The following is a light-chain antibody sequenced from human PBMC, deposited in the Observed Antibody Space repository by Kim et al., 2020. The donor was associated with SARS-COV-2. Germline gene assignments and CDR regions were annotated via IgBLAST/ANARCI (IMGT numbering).Light chain of an antibody. Sequence: AIQMTQSPFSLSVSVGDRVTITCRASQGIRNDLGWYQQKPGKAPKLLIYAASSLQSGVPSRFSGSGSGTDFTLTISSLQPEDFGTYYCLQDYKYPMTFGQGTKVDIK. V-gene: IGKV1-6*01. CDR3: LQDYKYPMT. CDR2: AAS. J-gene: IGKJ1*01. CDR1: QGIRND.